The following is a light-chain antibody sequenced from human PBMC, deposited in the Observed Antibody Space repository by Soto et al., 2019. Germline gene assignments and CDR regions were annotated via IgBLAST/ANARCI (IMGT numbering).Light chain of an antibody. J-gene: IGKJ5*01. CDR3: QQYHSYPLS. Sequence: DIQMTQSPSTLSASVGDRVTITCRASQSISSLLAWYQQKPGRAPTLLIYKASTLESGVPSRFSGSGSGTEFSLTISSLQPDDSATYYCQQYHSYPLSFGQGTRLEIK. CDR1: QSISSL. CDR2: KAS. V-gene: IGKV1-5*03.